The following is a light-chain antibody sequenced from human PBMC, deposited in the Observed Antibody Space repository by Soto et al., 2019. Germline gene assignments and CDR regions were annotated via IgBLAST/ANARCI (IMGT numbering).Light chain of an antibody. CDR3: QQYYCTLAIS. Sequence: DIVMTQSPDSLAVSLGERATINCKSSQSVLYSSNNKNYLAWYQQKPGQPPKLLLYWASTRESGVPDRFSGSGSGTDFTLTISSLQAEDVAVYYCQQYYCTLAISFGQGTRLEL. J-gene: IGKJ5*01. CDR2: WAS. V-gene: IGKV4-1*01. CDR1: QSVLYSSNNKNY.